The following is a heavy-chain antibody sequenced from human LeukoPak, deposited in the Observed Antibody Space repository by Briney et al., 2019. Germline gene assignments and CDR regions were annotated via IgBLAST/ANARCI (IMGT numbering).Heavy chain of an antibody. D-gene: IGHD2-21*02. V-gene: IGHV1-69*13. CDR3: ARRMVVTALFALDY. Sequence: GASVKVSCKASGGTFSSYAISWVRQAPGQGLEWMGGIIPIFGTANYAQKFQGRVTITADESTSTAYMELSSLRAEDTAVYYCARRMVVTALFALDYWGQGILVTVSS. CDR1: GGTFSSYA. CDR2: IIPIFGTA. J-gene: IGHJ4*02.